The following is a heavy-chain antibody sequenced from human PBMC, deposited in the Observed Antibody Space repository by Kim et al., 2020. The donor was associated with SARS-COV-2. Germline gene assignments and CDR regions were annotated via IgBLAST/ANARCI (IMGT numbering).Heavy chain of an antibody. CDR3: AREGGYDYVWGSF. V-gene: IGHV3-48*04. J-gene: IGHJ4*02. CDR2: ISSSSSTI. CDR1: GFTFSSYS. D-gene: IGHD3-16*01. Sequence: GGSLRLSCAASGFTFSSYSMNWVRQAPGKGLEWVSYISSSSSTIYYADSVKGRFTISRDNAKNSLYLQMNSLRAEDTAVYYCAREGGYDYVWGSFWGQGTLVTVSS.